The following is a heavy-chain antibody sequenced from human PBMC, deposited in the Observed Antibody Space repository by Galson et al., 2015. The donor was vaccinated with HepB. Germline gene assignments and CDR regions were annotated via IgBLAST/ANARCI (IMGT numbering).Heavy chain of an antibody. J-gene: IGHJ6*02. CDR3: ARGGGYYDFWSGYSNYYYYGMAV. CDR1: GFTFSSYG. CDR2: INSDGSST. Sequence: SLRLSCAASGFTFSSYGMHWVRQAPGKGLVWVSRINSDGSSTSYADSVKGRFTISRDNAKNTLYLQMNSLRAEDTAVYYCARGGGYYDFWSGYSNYYYYGMAVWGQGTTVTVSS. D-gene: IGHD3-3*01. V-gene: IGHV3-74*01.